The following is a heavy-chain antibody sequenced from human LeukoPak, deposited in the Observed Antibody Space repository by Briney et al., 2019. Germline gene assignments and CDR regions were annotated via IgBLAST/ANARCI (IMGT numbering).Heavy chain of an antibody. Sequence: GASVKVSCKASGYTFTTYYMHWVRQAPGQGLEWMGIINPSAGTTSYAQKFQGRVTMTRDTSTSTVYMELSSLRSEDSAVYYCASGGGWNDKFAYWGQGTLVTVSS. D-gene: IGHD1-1*01. CDR3: ASGGGWNDKFAY. J-gene: IGHJ4*02. CDR2: INPSAGTT. CDR1: GYTFTTYY. V-gene: IGHV1-46*01.